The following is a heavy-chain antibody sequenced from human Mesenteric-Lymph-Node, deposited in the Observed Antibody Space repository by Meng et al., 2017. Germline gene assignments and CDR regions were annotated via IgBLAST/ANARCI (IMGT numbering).Heavy chain of an antibody. CDR1: GGSISSSNW. D-gene: IGHD4-17*01. V-gene: IGHV4-4*02. CDR3: ARDRKHYGERGWFDP. Sequence: VPRQESGTCLLQPAPTLSLTCAVSGGSISSSNWCRWVRQPRGKGLEWIGEIYHSGSTNYNPSLKSRVTISIDRSKNQFSLKLSSVTAADTAVYYCARDRKHYGERGWFDPWGQGTLVTVSS. J-gene: IGHJ5*02. CDR2: IYHSGST.